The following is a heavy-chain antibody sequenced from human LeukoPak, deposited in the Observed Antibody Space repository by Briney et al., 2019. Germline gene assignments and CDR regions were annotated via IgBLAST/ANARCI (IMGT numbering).Heavy chain of an antibody. D-gene: IGHD6-13*01. CDR3: ARGISSSWLGHYFDH. V-gene: IGHV3-23*01. CDR2: ISGSVGSGT. CDR1: GFTFRLYG. Sequence: PGGSLRLSCAASGFTFRLYGMTWVRQTPGKGLEWVAVISGSVGSGTFYGDSVKGRFTMSRDNSRNTVHLEMNSLRVEDSAVYYWARGISSSWLGHYFDHWGQGTVVAVSS. J-gene: IGHJ4*02.